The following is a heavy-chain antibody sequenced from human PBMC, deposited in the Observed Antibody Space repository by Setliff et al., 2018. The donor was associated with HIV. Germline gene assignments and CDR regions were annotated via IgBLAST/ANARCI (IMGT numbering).Heavy chain of an antibody. D-gene: IGHD1-26*01. V-gene: IGHV1-2*04. Sequence: ASVKVSCKASRYTFTGYHIHWVRQAPGEGLEWMGWINPDTGDTNYAQKFQGWVTMSRDTSISTAYMELSRLRSDDAALYYCARGGGSSAPDAFDIWGQGTRVTVSS. CDR3: ARGGGSSAPDAFDI. J-gene: IGHJ3*02. CDR2: INPDTGDT. CDR1: RYTFTGYH.